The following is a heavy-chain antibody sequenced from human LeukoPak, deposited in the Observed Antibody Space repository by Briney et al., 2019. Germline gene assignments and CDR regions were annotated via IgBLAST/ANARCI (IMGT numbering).Heavy chain of an antibody. Sequence: SETLSLTCSVSDDSISIYYWSWIRQPPGKGLEWIGYIDHTGSTNYNPCLNSRVTISRDTSKNHFSLELSSVTAADTAVYFCARGRVSSSSWHSTYYYYFYMDVWGKGTTVTVSS. V-gene: IGHV4-59*01. J-gene: IGHJ6*03. CDR1: DDSISIYY. CDR3: ARGRVSSSSWHSTYYYYFYMDV. D-gene: IGHD6-13*01. CDR2: IDHTGST.